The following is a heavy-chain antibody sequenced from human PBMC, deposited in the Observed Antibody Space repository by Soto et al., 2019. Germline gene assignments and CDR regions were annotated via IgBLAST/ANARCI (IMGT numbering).Heavy chain of an antibody. CDR2: IWYDGSNE. CDR1: GFTFSSYG. V-gene: IGHV3-33*01. Sequence: QVQLVESGGGVVQPGRSLRLSCAASGFTFSSYGMHWVRQAPGKGLGWVAVIWYDGSNENYADSVKGRFTISRDNSKNTLYLQMNSLRAEDTALYYCARDRRGSGWYDYFDYWGQGTLVTVSS. J-gene: IGHJ4*02. D-gene: IGHD6-19*01. CDR3: ARDRRGSGWYDYFDY.